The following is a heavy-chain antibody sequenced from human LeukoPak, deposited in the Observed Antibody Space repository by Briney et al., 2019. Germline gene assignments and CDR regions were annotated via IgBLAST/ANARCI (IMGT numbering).Heavy chain of an antibody. V-gene: IGHV4-39*02. CDR1: GGSISSSSYY. J-gene: IGHJ3*02. Sequence: PSETLSLTCTASGGSISSSSYYWGWIRQPPGKGLEWIGSIYYSGSTYYNPSLKSRVTISVDTSKNQFSLKLSSVTAADTAVYYCAREVSSGWYLSAFDIWGQGIMVTVSS. D-gene: IGHD6-19*01. CDR2: IYYSGST. CDR3: AREVSSGWYLSAFDI.